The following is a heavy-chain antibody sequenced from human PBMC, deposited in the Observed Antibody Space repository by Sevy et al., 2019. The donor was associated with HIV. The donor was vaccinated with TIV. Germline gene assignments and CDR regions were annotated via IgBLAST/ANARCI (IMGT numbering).Heavy chain of an antibody. CDR3: AKGPLDIVVVQAAIFR. CDR2: ISYDGSNK. D-gene: IGHD2-2*01. V-gene: IGHV3-30*18. J-gene: IGHJ4*02. Sequence: GGSLRLSCAASGFTFSSYGMHWVRQAPGKGLEWVAVISYDGSNKYYADSVKGRFTISRDNSKNTLYLQMNSLRAEDTAVYYCAKGPLDIVVVQAAIFRWGQGTLVTVSS. CDR1: GFTFSSYG.